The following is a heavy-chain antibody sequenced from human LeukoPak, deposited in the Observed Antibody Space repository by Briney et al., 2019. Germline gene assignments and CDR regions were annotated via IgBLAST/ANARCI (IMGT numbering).Heavy chain of an antibody. D-gene: IGHD3-22*01. Sequence: SETLSLTCAVYGGSFSGYYWSWIRQPPGKGLGWIGEINHSGSTNYNPSLKSRVTISVDTSKNQFSLKLSSVTAADTAVYYCARAPVNHYDSSGTYFDYWGQGTLVTVSS. J-gene: IGHJ4*02. CDR1: GGSFSGYY. CDR2: INHSGST. CDR3: ARAPVNHYDSSGTYFDY. V-gene: IGHV4-34*01.